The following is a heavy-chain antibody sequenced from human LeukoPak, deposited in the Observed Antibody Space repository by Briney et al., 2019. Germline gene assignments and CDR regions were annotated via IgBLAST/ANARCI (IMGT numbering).Heavy chain of an antibody. CDR3: AKDRYYYYMDV. J-gene: IGHJ6*03. V-gene: IGHV3-30*18. CDR1: GFTFNNYD. Sequence: GGSLRLSCAASGFTFNNYDMNWVRQAPGKGLEWVAVISYDGSNKYYADSVKGRFTISRDNSKNTLYLQMNSLRAEDTAVYYCAKDRYYYYMDVWGKGTTVTISS. CDR2: ISYDGSNK.